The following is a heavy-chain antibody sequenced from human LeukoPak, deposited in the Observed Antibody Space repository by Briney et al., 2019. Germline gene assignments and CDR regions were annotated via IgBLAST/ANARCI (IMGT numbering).Heavy chain of an antibody. V-gene: IGHV4-61*02. Sequence: PSETLFLTCTVSGDSISSDSYYWSWLRQPAGKGLEWIGRIYTSGSTNYNPSLKSRVTISVDTSKNQFSLKLSSVTAADTAVYYCARYGSGSYYYYYMDVWGKGTTVTVSS. J-gene: IGHJ6*03. D-gene: IGHD3-10*01. CDR1: GDSISSDSYY. CDR3: ARYGSGSYYYYYMDV. CDR2: IYTSGST.